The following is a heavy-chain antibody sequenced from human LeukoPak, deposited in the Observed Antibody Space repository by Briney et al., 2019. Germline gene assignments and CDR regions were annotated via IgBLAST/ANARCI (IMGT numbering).Heavy chain of an antibody. D-gene: IGHD1-26*01. CDR3: AKDRIVAGTMGAFQY. CDR2: VSGSGGNT. V-gene: IGHV3-23*01. CDR1: GFMFSNYA. Sequence: GGSLRLSCAASGFMFSNYAMSWVRQAPGKGLEWVSGVSGSGGNTYYADSVKGRFSISRDNSKNMVYLQMNGLRAEDTAVYYCAKDRIVAGTMGAFQYWGQGTLVTVSS. J-gene: IGHJ1*01.